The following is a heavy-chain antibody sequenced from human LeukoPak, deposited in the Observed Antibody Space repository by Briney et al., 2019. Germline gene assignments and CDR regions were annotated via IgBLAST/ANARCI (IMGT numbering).Heavy chain of an antibody. V-gene: IGHV3-33*01. D-gene: IGHD3-10*01. CDR1: GFSFSSNG. J-gene: IGHJ4*02. CDR3: ARDRGDGSGTYCDY. CDR2: IWYGGSNK. Sequence: GRSLRLSCAASGFSFSSNGMHWVRQAPGKGLEWVAVIWYGGSNKYYGDAVKGRFTISRDNSKNTLYLQMNSLRDEDTAVYYCARDRGDGSGTYCDYWGRGTLVTVSS.